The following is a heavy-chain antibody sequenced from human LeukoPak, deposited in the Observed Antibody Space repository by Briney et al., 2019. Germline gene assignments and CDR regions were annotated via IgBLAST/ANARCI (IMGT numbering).Heavy chain of an antibody. D-gene: IGHD4-17*01. CDR1: GGSFSGYY. CDR2: INHSGST. Sequence: SETLSLTCAVYGGSFSGYYWSWIRQPPGKGLEWIGEINHSGSTNYNPSLKSRVTISVDTSKNQFSLKLSSVTAADTAVYYCARGLGGDYEAAFDYWGQGTLVTVSS. CDR3: ARGLGGDYEAAFDY. J-gene: IGHJ4*02. V-gene: IGHV4-34*01.